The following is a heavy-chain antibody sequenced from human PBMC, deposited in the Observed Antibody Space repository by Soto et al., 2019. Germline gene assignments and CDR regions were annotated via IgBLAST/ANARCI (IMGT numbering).Heavy chain of an antibody. D-gene: IGHD2-15*01. J-gene: IGHJ5*02. CDR1: GYTFTTYP. Sequence: ASVKVSCKASGYTFTTYPMNWLRQAPGQRPEWMGWINVGNGGTKYSQKFRGRVSITRDTSASTAYMQLSRLRSDDTAVYYCATDRGGYCSGGSCPEAWFDPWGQGTLVTVSS. CDR2: INVGNGGT. V-gene: IGHV1-3*01. CDR3: ATDRGGYCSGGSCPEAWFDP.